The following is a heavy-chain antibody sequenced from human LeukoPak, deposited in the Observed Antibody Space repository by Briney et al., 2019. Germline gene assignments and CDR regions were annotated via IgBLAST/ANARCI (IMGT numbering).Heavy chain of an antibody. CDR2: IWHDGSHK. J-gene: IGHJ3*01. CDR1: GTSFTTNA. CDR3: VRGWGSNVYASAFDV. Sequence: SCKASGTSFTTNAMHWVRQAPGKGLEWVTVIWHDGSHKDYADSVKGRFTISRDNSKNTLYLQMNDLRAEDTAVYFCVRGWGSNVYASAFDVWGQGTMVTVSS. V-gene: IGHV3-33*08. D-gene: IGHD3-16*01.